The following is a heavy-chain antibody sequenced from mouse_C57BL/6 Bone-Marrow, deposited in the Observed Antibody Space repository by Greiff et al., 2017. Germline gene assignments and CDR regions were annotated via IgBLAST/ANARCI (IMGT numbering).Heavy chain of an antibody. Sequence: EVQWVESGGDLVKPGGSLKLSCAASGFTFSSYGMSWVRQTPDKRLEWVATISSGGSYTYYPDSVKGRFTISRDNAKNTLYLQMCSLKSEDTAMYYCARRRQLSPFAYWGQGTLVTVSA. CDR1: GFTFSSYG. V-gene: IGHV5-6*01. J-gene: IGHJ3*01. CDR2: ISSGGSYT. CDR3: ARRRQLSPFAY. D-gene: IGHD3-2*02.